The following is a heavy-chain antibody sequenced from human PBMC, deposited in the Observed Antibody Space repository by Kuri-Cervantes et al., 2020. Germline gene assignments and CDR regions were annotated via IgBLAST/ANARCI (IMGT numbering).Heavy chain of an antibody. CDR3: ARRPVSNSGWFDP. J-gene: IGHJ5*02. D-gene: IGHD2-21*01. CDR2: IYWDDDN. CDR1: GGSGSSGSYY. V-gene: IGHV2-5*08. Sequence: LRLSCTVSGGSGSSGSYYWSWIRQPPGKALEWLAIIYWDDDNRYSPSLKSRLTITKDTPKNQVVLTMTNVDPVDTGTYYCARRPVSNSGWFDPWGQGTLVTVSS.